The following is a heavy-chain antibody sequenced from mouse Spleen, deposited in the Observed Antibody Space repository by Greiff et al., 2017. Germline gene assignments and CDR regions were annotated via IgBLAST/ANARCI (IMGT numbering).Heavy chain of an antibody. D-gene: IGHD1-1*01. J-gene: IGHJ1*01. CDR3: VRVTITTGYFDV. CDR1: GFTFSDFY. V-gene: IGHV7-1*01. CDR2: SRNKANDFTT. Sequence: DVKLVESGGGLVQSGRSLRLSCVTSGFTFSDFYMEWVRQAPGKGLEWIAASRNKANDFTTEYNASVKGRFFVSRDTSQSILYLQMNALRAEDTAIYYCVRVTITTGYFDVWGAGTTVTVSS.